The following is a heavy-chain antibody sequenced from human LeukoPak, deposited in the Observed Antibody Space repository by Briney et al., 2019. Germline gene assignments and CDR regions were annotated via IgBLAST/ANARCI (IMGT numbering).Heavy chain of an antibody. D-gene: IGHD6-19*01. CDR1: GFTFSRFD. CDR2: IGAAGDT. Sequence: PGGSLRLSCAASGFTFSRFDMHWVRQPTGKGLEWVSPIGAAGDTFYSDSVKGRFTISRDNAKNSLYLQMNDLRGGDTARYYRARENVLAVAGTNYYYGMDVWGQGTPVTVS. CDR3: ARENVLAVAGTNYYYGMDV. V-gene: IGHV3-13*01. J-gene: IGHJ6*02.